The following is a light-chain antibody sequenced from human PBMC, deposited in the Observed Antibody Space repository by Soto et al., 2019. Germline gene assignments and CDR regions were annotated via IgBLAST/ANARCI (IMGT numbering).Light chain of an antibody. CDR1: SSDVGSYNL. J-gene: IGLJ1*01. V-gene: IGLV2-23*01. CDR2: EGS. Sequence: QSVLTQPPSVSGSPGQSITISCTGTSSDVGSYNLVSWYQQHPGKAPKLMIYEGSKRPSGVSNRFSGSKSGNTASLTISGLQAEDEADYYCCSYAGSSLYVFGTGTKVT. CDR3: CSYAGSSLYV.